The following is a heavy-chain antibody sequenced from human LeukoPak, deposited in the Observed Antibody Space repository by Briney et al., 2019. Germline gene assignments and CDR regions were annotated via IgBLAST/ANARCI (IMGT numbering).Heavy chain of an antibody. Sequence: PGGSLRLSCAASGFTFSNYGMHWVRQAPGKGLEWVSIMSYDGSNEYYADSVKGRFTISRDNSKNTVSLQMNSLRAEDTAVYFCAKGHYYDSNGAYSYPEYWGQGTLVTVSS. J-gene: IGHJ4*02. CDR2: MSYDGSNE. V-gene: IGHV3-30*18. CDR1: GFTFSNYG. CDR3: AKGHYYDSNGAYSYPEY. D-gene: IGHD3-22*01.